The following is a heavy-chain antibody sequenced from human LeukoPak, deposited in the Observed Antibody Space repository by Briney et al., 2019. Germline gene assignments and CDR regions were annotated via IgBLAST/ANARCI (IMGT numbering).Heavy chain of an antibody. CDR3: ARLRDNWEDY. Sequence: GESLKISCKCSRYTFTSYWLVWVRQMPGKGLEWMGIIYPGDSDTRYSPSFQGQVTISADKSISSVYLQWNSLKASDTAMYYCARLRDNWEDYWGQGTLVTVSS. J-gene: IGHJ4*02. V-gene: IGHV5-51*01. CDR1: RYTFTSYW. D-gene: IGHD1-20*01. CDR2: IYPGDSDT.